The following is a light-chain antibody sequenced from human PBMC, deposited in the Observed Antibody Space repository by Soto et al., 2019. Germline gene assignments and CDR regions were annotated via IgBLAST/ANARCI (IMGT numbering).Light chain of an antibody. V-gene: IGLV1-40*01. Sequence: QTVVTQPPSVSGAPGQRVTIPCTGSSSNIGSYYDVQWYQQLPGTVPKLLIYGDNNRPSGVPDRFSGSKSGTSASLAITGLQAEDEADYYCQSYDSSLSHVVFGGGTKVTVL. CDR1: SSNIGSYYD. CDR2: GDN. CDR3: QSYDSSLSHVV. J-gene: IGLJ2*01.